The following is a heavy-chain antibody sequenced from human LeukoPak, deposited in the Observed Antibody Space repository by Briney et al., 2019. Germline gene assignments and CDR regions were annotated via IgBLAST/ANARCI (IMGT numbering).Heavy chain of an antibody. CDR2: ISRNGGST. CDR3: ARDDYYDSSGLDY. Sequence: GGSLRLSCSASGFTFNSYPVHWVRQAPGKGLEYVSGISRNGGSTYYADSVKGRFTISRDNSKNTLYLQMNSLRAEDTAVYYCARDDYYDSSGLDYWGQGILVTVSS. V-gene: IGHV3-64*04. D-gene: IGHD3-22*01. J-gene: IGHJ4*02. CDR1: GFTFNSYP.